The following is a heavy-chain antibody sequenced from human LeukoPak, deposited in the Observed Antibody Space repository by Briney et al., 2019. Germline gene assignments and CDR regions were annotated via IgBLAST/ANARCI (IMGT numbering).Heavy chain of an antibody. CDR2: IKEDGSEK. CDR1: GFTFKTDW. D-gene: IGHD3-22*01. CDR3: ARDTYDSSGYHFYYMDV. J-gene: IGHJ6*03. V-gene: IGHV3-7*01. Sequence: GGSLRLSCAVSGFTFKTDWMSWVRQAPGKGLEWVAHIKEDGSEKHYGDSVRGRFTISRDNANNSLYLRMNSLRAEDTALDFCARDTYDSSGYHFYYMDVWGKGTTVTVSS.